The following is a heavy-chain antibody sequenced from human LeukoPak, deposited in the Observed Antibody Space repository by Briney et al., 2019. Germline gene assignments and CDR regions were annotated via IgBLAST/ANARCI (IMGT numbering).Heavy chain of an antibody. Sequence: PGGSLRLSCAASGFTFRTCWMSWVRQAPGKGLEWVASINQGGGDTYYVESEKGRFTISRDNAMNSFFLQMNNLRVEDTAVYYCARLLGDRTIYDYWGQGTLVTVSS. CDR1: GFTFRTCW. D-gene: IGHD2-21*01. J-gene: IGHJ4*02. CDR3: ARLLGDRTIYDY. V-gene: IGHV3-7*01. CDR2: INQGGGDT.